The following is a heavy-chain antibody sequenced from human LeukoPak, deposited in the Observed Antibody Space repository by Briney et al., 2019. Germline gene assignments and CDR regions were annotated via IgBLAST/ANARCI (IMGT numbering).Heavy chain of an antibody. V-gene: IGHV4-59*08. J-gene: IGHJ5*02. CDR3: ARAIAAADSWFDP. D-gene: IGHD6-13*01. CDR2: IYYSGST. Sequence: PSETLSPTCTVSGGSISSYYWSWIQQPPGKGLEWIGYIYYSGSTNYNPSLKSRVTISVDTSKNQFSLKLSSVTAADTAVYYCARAIAAADSWFDPWGQGTLVTVSS. CDR1: GGSISSYY.